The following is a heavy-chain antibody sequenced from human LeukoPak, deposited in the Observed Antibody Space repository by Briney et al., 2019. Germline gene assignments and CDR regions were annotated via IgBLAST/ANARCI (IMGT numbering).Heavy chain of an antibody. D-gene: IGHD5-24*01. Sequence: GGSLRLSCAASGFTVSSNYMTWVRQAPGKGLEWVSLIYSGGSTSYADSVRGRFTISRDNSKNTLYLQMNSLRAEDTAVYYCAREGDGGTYYWGQGTLVTVSS. CDR2: IYSGGST. V-gene: IGHV3-66*01. J-gene: IGHJ4*02. CDR1: GFTVSSNY. CDR3: AREGDGGTYY.